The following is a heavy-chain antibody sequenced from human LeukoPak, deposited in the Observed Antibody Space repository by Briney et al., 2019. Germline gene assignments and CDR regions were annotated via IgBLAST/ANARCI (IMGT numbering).Heavy chain of an antibody. D-gene: IGHD1-26*01. CDR1: GYTFNGYF. V-gene: IGHV1-2*02. Sequence: ASVKVSCKASGYTFNGYFMRWVRQAPGQGLEWMGWINPNSGGTNYAQKFQGSVTMTRDTSISTVYVELSRLRSDDTAAYYCARGSYYHPEYWGQGTLVTVSS. CDR2: INPNSGGT. J-gene: IGHJ4*02. CDR3: ARGSYYHPEY.